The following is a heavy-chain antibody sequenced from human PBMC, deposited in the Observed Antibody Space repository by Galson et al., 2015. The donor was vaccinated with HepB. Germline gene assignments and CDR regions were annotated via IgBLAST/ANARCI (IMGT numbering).Heavy chain of an antibody. CDR3: ARGRGYCGGDCQTYGMDV. CDR1: GGSFSGYY. D-gene: IGHD2-21*02. J-gene: IGHJ6*02. CDR2: INHSGST. V-gene: IGHV4-34*01. Sequence: ETLSLTCAVYGGSFSGYYWSWIRQPPGKGLEWIGEINHSGSTNYNPSLKSRVTISVDTSKNQFSLKLSSVTAADTAVYYCARGRGYCGGDCQTYGMDVWGQGTTVTVSS.